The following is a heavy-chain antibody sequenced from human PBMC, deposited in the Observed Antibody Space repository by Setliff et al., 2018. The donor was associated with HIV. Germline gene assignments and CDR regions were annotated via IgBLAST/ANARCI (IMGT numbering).Heavy chain of an antibody. J-gene: IGHJ4*02. CDR3: ARVVDRDYDFWSAYEY. CDR1: GYTFTAHH. D-gene: IGHD3-3*01. V-gene: IGHV1-2*02. Sequence: ASVKVFCKSSGYTFTAHHIHWVRQAPGQGPEWMGWIIPKSGETSYAEKFRGRVTMTRDTSLSTAYMELSWLTSDDTAVYYCARVVDRDYDFWSAYEYWGQGTMVTVSS. CDR2: IIPKSGET.